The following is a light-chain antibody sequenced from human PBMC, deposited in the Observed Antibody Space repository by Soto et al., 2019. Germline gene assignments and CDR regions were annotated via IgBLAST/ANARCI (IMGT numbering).Light chain of an antibody. Sequence: QLVLTQPPSASGTPGQRVTISCSGSSSNIGSNTVNWYQQLPGTAPKLLIYSNNQRPSGVPDRFSGSKSGTSASLAISGLQSEDEADYYCAAWDDSLNGSLVFGGGTKVTVL. V-gene: IGLV1-44*01. CDR1: SSNIGSNT. J-gene: IGLJ2*01. CDR3: AAWDDSLNGSLV. CDR2: SNN.